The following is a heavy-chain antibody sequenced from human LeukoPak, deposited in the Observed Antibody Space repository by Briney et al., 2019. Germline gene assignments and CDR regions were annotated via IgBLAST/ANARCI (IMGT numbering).Heavy chain of an antibody. J-gene: IGHJ4*02. Sequence: SETLSLTCTVSGDSFSYFYWSWIRQPPGKGLEWIGYIYYSGSTNYNPSLKSRVTISVDTSKNQFSLKLSSVTAADTAVYYCARGSQSSGFDYWGQGTLVTVSS. CDR3: ARGSQSSGFDY. D-gene: IGHD3-10*01. CDR1: GDSFSYFY. V-gene: IGHV4-59*01. CDR2: IYYSGST.